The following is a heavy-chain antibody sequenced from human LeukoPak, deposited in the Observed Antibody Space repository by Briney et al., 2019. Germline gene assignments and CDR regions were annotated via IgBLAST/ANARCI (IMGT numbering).Heavy chain of an antibody. J-gene: IGHJ5*02. D-gene: IGHD6-6*01. CDR1: GGSFSGYY. V-gene: IGHV4-34*01. CDR3: ARDRGGSSSSPLWFDP. Sequence: SETLSLTCAVYGGSFSGYYWSWIRQPPGKGLEWIGEINHSGSTNYNPSLKSRVTMSVDTSKNQFSLKLSSVTAADTAVYYCARDRGGSSSSPLWFDPWGQGTLVTVSS. CDR2: INHSGST.